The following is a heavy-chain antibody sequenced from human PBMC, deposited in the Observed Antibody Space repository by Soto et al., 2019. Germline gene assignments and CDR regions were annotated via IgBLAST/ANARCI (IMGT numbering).Heavy chain of an antibody. V-gene: IGHV3-48*01. D-gene: IGHD6-13*01. CDR3: AREVGDSSSWYVINWFDP. J-gene: IGHJ5*02. CDR1: GFTFSSYS. Sequence: LRXSCAASGFTFSSYSMNWVRQAPGKGLEWVSYISSSSSTIYYADSVKGRFTISRDNAKNSLYLQMNSLRAEDTAVYYCAREVGDSSSWYVINWFDPLGQGTLVTVS. CDR2: ISSSSSTI.